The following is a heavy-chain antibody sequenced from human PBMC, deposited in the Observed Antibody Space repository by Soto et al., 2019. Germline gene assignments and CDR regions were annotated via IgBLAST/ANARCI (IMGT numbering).Heavy chain of an antibody. J-gene: IGHJ4*02. Sequence: EVQLVESGGGLVKPGGSLRLSCAASGFTFSSYTMIWVRQAPGKGLEWLSSISTSSRYIYYADSVKGRFIISRDNAKNSLYLQMNSLRAEDTAVYYCARSRSVDTIMVDYWGQGTLVTVSS. CDR3: ARSRSVDTIMVDY. CDR2: ISTSSRYI. D-gene: IGHD5-18*01. V-gene: IGHV3-21*06. CDR1: GFTFSSYT.